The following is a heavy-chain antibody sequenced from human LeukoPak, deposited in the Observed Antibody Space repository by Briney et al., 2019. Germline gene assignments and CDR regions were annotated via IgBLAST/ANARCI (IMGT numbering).Heavy chain of an antibody. Sequence: SETLSLTCTVSGGSISSGSYYWSWIRQPAGKGLEWIGRIYTSGSTNYNPSLKSRVTISVDTSKNQFSLKLSSVTAADTAVYYCAREGRYYYGSGSYYDYWGQGTLVTVSS. CDR3: AREGRYYYGSGSYYDY. V-gene: IGHV4-61*02. D-gene: IGHD3-10*01. CDR2: IYTSGST. CDR1: GGSISSGSYY. J-gene: IGHJ4*02.